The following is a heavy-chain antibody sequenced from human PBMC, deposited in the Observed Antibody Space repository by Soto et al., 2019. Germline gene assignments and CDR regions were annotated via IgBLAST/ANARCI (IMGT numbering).Heavy chain of an antibody. CDR3: ARGPSHYYDSSGYYRY. V-gene: IGHV3-53*01. D-gene: IGHD3-22*01. CDR2: IYSGGST. Sequence: PGGSLRLSCAASGFTIISNYMSWVRQAPGKGLEWVSVIYSGGSTYYADSVKGRFTISRDNSKNTLYLQMNSLRAEDTAVYYCARGPSHYYDSSGYYRYWGQGTLVTVSS. CDR1: GFTIISNY. J-gene: IGHJ4*02.